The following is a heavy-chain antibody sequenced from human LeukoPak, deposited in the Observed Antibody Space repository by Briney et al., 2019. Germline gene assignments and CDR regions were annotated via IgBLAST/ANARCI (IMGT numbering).Heavy chain of an antibody. CDR3: ALRGSSYYDFWSGYNWFDP. Sequence: GASVKVSCKASGGTFSSYAISRVRQAPGQGLEWMGGIIPIFGTANYAQKFQGRVTITTDQSTSTAYMEPSSLRSEDTAVYYCALRGSSYYDFWSGYNWFDPWGQGTLVTVSS. V-gene: IGHV1-69*05. J-gene: IGHJ5*02. CDR2: IIPIFGTA. D-gene: IGHD3-3*01. CDR1: GGTFSSYA.